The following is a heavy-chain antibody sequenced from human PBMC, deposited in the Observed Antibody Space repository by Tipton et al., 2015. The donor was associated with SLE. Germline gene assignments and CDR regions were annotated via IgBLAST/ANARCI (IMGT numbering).Heavy chain of an antibody. CDR2: IYYSGST. CDR3: ARIAAAGLDY. Sequence: TLSLTCTVSGGSISSYYWSWIRQPPGKGLEWIGYIYYSGSTNYNPSLKSRVTISVDTSKNQFSLKLSSVTAADTAVYYCARIAAAGLDYWGQGTLVTVSS. CDR1: GGSISSYY. J-gene: IGHJ4*02. V-gene: IGHV4-59*01. D-gene: IGHD6-13*01.